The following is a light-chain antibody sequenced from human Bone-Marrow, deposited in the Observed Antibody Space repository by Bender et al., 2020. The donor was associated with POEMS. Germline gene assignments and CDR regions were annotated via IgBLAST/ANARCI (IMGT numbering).Light chain of an antibody. CDR3: SSYAGTHNYVV. Sequence: QSALTQPASVSGSPGQSIIISCTGISSDVRSNNLVSWYQQHPGKAPKLIIYHVTRRPSGVSYRFSGSKSGNTASLTISGLQAEDAADYYCSSYAGTHNYVVFGGGTKLTVL. CDR1: SSDVRSNNL. CDR2: HVT. J-gene: IGLJ3*02. V-gene: IGLV2-23*02.